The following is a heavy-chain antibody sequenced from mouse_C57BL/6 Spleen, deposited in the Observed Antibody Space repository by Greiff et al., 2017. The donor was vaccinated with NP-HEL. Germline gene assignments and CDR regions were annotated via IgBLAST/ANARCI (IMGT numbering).Heavy chain of an antibody. J-gene: IGHJ2*01. CDR1: GYTFTDYY. Sequence: EVQLQQSGPVLVKPGASVKMSCKASGYTFTDYYMNWVKQSHGKSLEWIGVINPYNGGTSYNQKFKGKATLTVDKSSSTAYMELNSLTSEDSAVYYCARSGPLDGYYVIDYWGQGTTLTVSS. CDR2: INPYNGGT. V-gene: IGHV1-19*01. CDR3: ARSGPLDGYYVIDY. D-gene: IGHD2-3*01.